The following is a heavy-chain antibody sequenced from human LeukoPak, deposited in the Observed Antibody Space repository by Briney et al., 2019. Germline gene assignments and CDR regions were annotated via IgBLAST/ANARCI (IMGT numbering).Heavy chain of an antibody. V-gene: IGHV3-7*04. CDR2: IKQDGSEK. CDR1: GFTFSSYW. Sequence: PGGSLRLSFAASGFTFSSYWMSCFRQAPGKGLEWVANIKQDGSEKYYVDSVKGRFTISRGNAKNSLYLQMNSLRAEDTAVYYCARGGFYSRTWGQGTLVTVSS. J-gene: IGHJ1*01. CDR3: ARGGFYSRT. D-gene: IGHD2/OR15-2a*01.